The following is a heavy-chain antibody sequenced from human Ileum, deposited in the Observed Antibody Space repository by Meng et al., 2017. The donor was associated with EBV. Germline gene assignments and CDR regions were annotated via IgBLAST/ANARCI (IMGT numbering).Heavy chain of an antibody. CDR1: GASISSGAYH. D-gene: IGHD6-13*01. Sequence: LLQAPDPALVNPSKPPSMPSPVSGASISSGAYHWSWIRQPPGKGLEWIGHSGSPSYNPSLRSRLTISVDPSKNQFSLRWDSATAADTAVYYCAIYAEGAGGKGYWGQGTLVTVSS. J-gene: IGHJ4*02. V-gene: IGHV4-30-4*01. CDR2: HSGSP. CDR3: AIYAEGAGGKGY.